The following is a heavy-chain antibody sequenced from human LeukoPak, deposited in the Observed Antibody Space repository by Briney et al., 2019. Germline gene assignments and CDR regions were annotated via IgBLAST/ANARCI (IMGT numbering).Heavy chain of an antibody. Sequence: ASVKVSCKASGGTFSSYAISWVRQAPGQGLEWMGWINAGNGNTKYSQKFQGRVTITRDTSASTAYMELSSLRSEDTAVYYCAREEGIAAAGTEAFDIWGQGTMVTVSS. CDR1: GGTFSSYA. CDR3: AREEGIAAAGTEAFDI. V-gene: IGHV1-3*01. CDR2: INAGNGNT. D-gene: IGHD6-13*01. J-gene: IGHJ3*02.